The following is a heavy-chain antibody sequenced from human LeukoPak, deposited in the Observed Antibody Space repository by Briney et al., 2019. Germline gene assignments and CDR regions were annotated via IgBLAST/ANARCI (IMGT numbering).Heavy chain of an antibody. Sequence: SQSMSLTWTLSAGSISSGGYYCSWILEHPGKGLEWTALFLYYESTHYNPSVKSRVPIAVDRSKNKFCLKLSSVTAAATAVYHCARGNYGDFIIFDYWSQRSLVT. CDR2: FLYYEST. D-gene: IGHD4-17*01. J-gene: IGHJ4*02. V-gene: IGHV4-31*02. CDR3: ARGNYGDFIIFDY. CDR1: AGSISSGGYY.